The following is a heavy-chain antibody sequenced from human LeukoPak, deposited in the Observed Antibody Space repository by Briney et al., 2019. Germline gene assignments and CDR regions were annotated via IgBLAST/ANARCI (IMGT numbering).Heavy chain of an antibody. J-gene: IGHJ4*02. V-gene: IGHV1-2*02. CDR3: ARDRTYYYDSSGYLFDY. D-gene: IGHD3-22*01. CDR1: GYTFTGYY. Sequence: ASVKVSCKASGYTFTGYYMHWVRQAPGQGLEWMGWINPNSGSTNYAQKFQGRVTMTRDTSISTAYMGLSRLRSDDTAVYYCARDRTYYYDSSGYLFDYWGQGTLVTVSS. CDR2: INPNSGST.